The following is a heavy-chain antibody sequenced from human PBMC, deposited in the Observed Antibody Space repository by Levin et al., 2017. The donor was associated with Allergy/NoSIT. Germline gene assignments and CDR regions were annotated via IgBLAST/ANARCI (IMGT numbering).Heavy chain of an antibody. CDR2: IYHSGST. Sequence: ASQTLSLTCVVSGYFISSGYYWGWIRQPPGKGLEWIGSIYHSGSTYYNPSLKSRVTISVDTSKNQFSLKLSSVTAADTAVYYCARVRGYDILTGFFDLWGRGTLVTVSS. V-gene: IGHV4-38-2*01. CDR1: GYFISSGYY. D-gene: IGHD3-9*01. CDR3: ARVRGYDILTGFFDL. J-gene: IGHJ2*01.